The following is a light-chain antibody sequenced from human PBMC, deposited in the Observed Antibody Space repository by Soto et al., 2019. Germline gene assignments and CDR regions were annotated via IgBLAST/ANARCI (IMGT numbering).Light chain of an antibody. J-gene: IGKJ4*01. Sequence: DIQMTQSPSSLSASVGGRVPITCRTSQTIANYLNWYQQKPGKAPKVLIFGGSSLQSGVPSRFSGSGSGTEFTLTISSLQPEDFATYDCQQSFSTPLTFGGGTKVDIK. CDR3: QQSFSTPLT. V-gene: IGKV1-39*01. CDR2: GGS. CDR1: QTIANY.